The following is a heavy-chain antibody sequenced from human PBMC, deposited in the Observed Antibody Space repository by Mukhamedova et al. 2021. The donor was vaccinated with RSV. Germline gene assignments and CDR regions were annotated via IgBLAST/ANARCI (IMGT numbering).Heavy chain of an antibody. J-gene: IGHJ6*03. CDR2: IIPIFGTA. D-gene: IGHD2-2*01. V-gene: IGHV1-69*06. Sequence: WMGGIIPIFGTANYAQKFQGRVTITADKSTSTAYMELSSLRSEDTAVYYCAIVTESSTGYYYIDVWGKGTTVTVSS. CDR3: AIVTESSTGYYYIDV.